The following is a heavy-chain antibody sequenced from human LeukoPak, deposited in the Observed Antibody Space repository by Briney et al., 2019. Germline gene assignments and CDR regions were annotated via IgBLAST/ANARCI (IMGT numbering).Heavy chain of an antibody. D-gene: IGHD5-12*01. CDR2: IYYSGST. CDR3: ARLPIYSGYDQDTSDY. V-gene: IGHV4-39*01. Sequence: PSETLSLTCTVSGGSISSSSYYWGWIRQPPGKGLEWIGSIYYSGSTYYNPSLKSRVTISVDTSKNQFSLKLGSVTAADTAVYYWARLPIYSGYDQDTSDYWGQGTLVTVSS. J-gene: IGHJ4*02. CDR1: GGSISSSSYY.